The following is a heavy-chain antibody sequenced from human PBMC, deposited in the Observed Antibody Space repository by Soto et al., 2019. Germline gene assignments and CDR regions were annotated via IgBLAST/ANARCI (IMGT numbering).Heavy chain of an antibody. CDR2: IRRSGGSV. D-gene: IGHD6-19*01. CDR3: VKGMWLDY. CDR1: GFPYSIYD. J-gene: IGHJ4*02. Sequence: EVQLLESGGGLVQPGGSLRLSCAASGFPYSIYDMSWVRQAPGKGLEWVSGIRRSGGSVYYADSVKGRFTTSRDNSKNTLYLQMNNLRAEDTALYYCVKGMWLDYWGLGTLVSVTS. V-gene: IGHV3-23*01.